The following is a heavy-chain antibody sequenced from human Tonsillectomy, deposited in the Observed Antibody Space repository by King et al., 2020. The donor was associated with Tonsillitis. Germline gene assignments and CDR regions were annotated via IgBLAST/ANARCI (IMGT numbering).Heavy chain of an antibody. J-gene: IGHJ3*02. D-gene: IGHD3-3*01. CDR2: IYTSGST. V-gene: IGHV4-61*02. Sequence: QLQESGPGLVKPSQTLSLTCTVSGVSISSGSYYWRWIRQPAGKGLEWIGRIYTSGSTNYNPSLKSRVTMSVDTSKNQFSLKLSSVTAADTAVYYCARGQYDFWSGYDAFDIWGQGTMVTVSS. CDR1: GVSISSGSYY. CDR3: ARGQYDFWSGYDAFDI.